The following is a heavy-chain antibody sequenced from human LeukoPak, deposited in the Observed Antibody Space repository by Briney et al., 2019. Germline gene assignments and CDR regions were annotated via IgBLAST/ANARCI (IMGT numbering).Heavy chain of an antibody. CDR2: SGSGHNT. D-gene: IGHD5-24*01. Sequence: GGSLRLSCAASGFTFNNYAMSWVRQAPGKGLEWVISGSGHNTYYADSVKGRFTISRDNSKNTLFLQMNSLRAEDTAVYYCARTKEMATISYFDSWGQGTLVTVSS. CDR1: GFTFNNYA. J-gene: IGHJ4*02. V-gene: IGHV3-23*01. CDR3: ARTKEMATISYFDS.